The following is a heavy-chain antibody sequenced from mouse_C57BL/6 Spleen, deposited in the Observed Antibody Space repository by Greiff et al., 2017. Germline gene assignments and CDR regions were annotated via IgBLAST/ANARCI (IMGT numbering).Heavy chain of an antibody. Sequence: EVQLQQSGAELVRPGASVKLSCTASGFNIKDDYMHWVKQRPEQGLEWIGWIDPENGDTEYASQFQGKATITADTSSNTAYLQLSSLTSEDTAVYYCTTPNFYGRRANAYWGQGTLVTVSA. D-gene: IGHD1-1*01. CDR3: TTPNFYGRRANAY. CDR1: GFNIKDDY. J-gene: IGHJ3*01. CDR2: IDPENGDT. V-gene: IGHV14-4*01.